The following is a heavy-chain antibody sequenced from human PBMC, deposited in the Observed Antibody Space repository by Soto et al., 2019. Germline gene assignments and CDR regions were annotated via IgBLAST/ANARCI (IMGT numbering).Heavy chain of an antibody. CDR3: AKDSEQWLVSGVEVS. CDR1: GFTFDDFA. D-gene: IGHD6-19*01. V-gene: IGHV3-9*01. Sequence: LRLSCAASGFTFDDFAMHWVRQAPGRGLEWVAGINWSSDDSDYAGSVKGRFRISRDNAKNLLYLQMNSLRVEDTALYYCAKDSEQWLVSGVEVSWGQGTLVTVSS. CDR2: INWSSDDS. J-gene: IGHJ5*02.